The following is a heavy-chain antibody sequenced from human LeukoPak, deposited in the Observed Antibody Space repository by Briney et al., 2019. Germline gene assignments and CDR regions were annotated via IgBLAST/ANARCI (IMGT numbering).Heavy chain of an antibody. V-gene: IGHV3-21*01. Sequence: GGSLRLSCAASEFTVSSNYMSWVRQAPGKGLEWVSSISSSSSYIYYADSVKGRFTISRDNAKNSLYLQMNSLRVEDTAVYYCARVALLLSGFYFDYWGQGTLVTVSS. J-gene: IGHJ4*02. D-gene: IGHD2/OR15-2a*01. CDR1: EFTVSSNY. CDR2: ISSSSSYI. CDR3: ARVALLLSGFYFDY.